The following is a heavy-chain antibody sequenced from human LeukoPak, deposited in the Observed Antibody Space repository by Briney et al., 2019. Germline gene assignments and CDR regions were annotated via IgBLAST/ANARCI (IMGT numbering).Heavy chain of an antibody. CDR1: GYTFTSYY. V-gene: IGHV1-46*01. J-gene: IGHJ4*02. D-gene: IGHD3-3*01. CDR3: ARETSAHDFWSGYTIKGPDY. CDR2: INPSGGST. Sequence: ASVKVSCKASGYTFTSYYMHWVRQAPGQGLEWMGIINPSGGSTSYAQKFQGRVTMTRDTSTSTVYMELSSLRSEDTAVYYCARETSAHDFWSGYTIKGPDYWGQGTLVTVSS.